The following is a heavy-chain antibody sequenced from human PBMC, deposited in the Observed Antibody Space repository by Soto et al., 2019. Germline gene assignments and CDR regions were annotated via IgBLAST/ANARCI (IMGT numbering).Heavy chain of an antibody. CDR2: INAGNGNT. J-gene: IGHJ4*02. Sequence: GASVKVSCKASGNTFTSYAMHWVRQAPGQRLEWMGWINAGNGNTKYSQKFQGRVTITRDTSASTVYMELSSLRSEDTAVYYCARGGAGYYFDYWGQGTLVTVSS. CDR3: ARGGAGYYFDY. D-gene: IGHD2-15*01. V-gene: IGHV1-3*01. CDR1: GNTFTSYA.